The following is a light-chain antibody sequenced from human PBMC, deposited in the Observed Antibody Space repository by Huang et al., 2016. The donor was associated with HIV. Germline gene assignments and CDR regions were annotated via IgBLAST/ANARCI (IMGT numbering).Light chain of an antibody. CDR2: GAS. CDR3: QHYNNWPPWT. V-gene: IGKV3D-15*01. Sequence: EIVMTQSPATLSVSPGGRATLSCRASQGVSNNIAWYQQKPGQTPRLLIHGASTRATGIAAKFSSRGSGTDFTLTITSLQPEDSAVYYCQHYNNWPPWTFGPGTQVEI. J-gene: IGKJ1*01. CDR1: QGVSNN.